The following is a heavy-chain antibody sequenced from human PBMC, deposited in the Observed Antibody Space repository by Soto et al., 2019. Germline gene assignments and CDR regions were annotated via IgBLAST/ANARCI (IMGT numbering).Heavy chain of an antibody. D-gene: IGHD3-10*01. CDR2: IYSSGST. CDR1: GESFSGNY. V-gene: IGHV4-34*01. Sequence: TSETLSLTCAVYGESFSGNYWSWIRQSPGTGLEWLGTIYSSGSTYYNPSLKSRITMFLDTSKNHFALNLGPVTAADTAVYYCTRRRFGVWGVTTKDVWGTGNTVTVSS. CDR3: TRRRFGVWGVTTKDV. J-gene: IGHJ6*04.